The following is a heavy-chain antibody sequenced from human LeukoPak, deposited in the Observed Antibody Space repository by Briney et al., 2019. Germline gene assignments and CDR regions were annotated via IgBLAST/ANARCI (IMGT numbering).Heavy chain of an antibody. D-gene: IGHD3-22*01. CDR3: ARRYYETNVYDRHFDH. CDR2: ISDDGSIT. J-gene: IGHJ4*02. CDR1: GFTFSRDW. Sequence: GGSLGLSCAASGFTFSRDWMHWVRQAPGKGPVWVSRISDDGSITTYADSVKGRFTISRDNAKSTMFLQVNSLRAEDTAVYFCARRYYETNVYDRHFDHWGQGILVTVSS. V-gene: IGHV3-74*03.